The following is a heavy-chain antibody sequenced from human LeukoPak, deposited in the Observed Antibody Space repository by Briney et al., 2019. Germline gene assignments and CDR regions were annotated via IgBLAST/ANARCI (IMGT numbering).Heavy chain of an antibody. D-gene: IGHD3-3*01. V-gene: IGHV3-23*01. CDR3: AKNSRYYDFWSGYAYMDV. CDR1: GFTFSSYA. J-gene: IGHJ6*03. Sequence: PGGSLRLSCAASGFTFSSYAMSWVRQAPGKGLEWVSAISGSGGSTCYADSVKGRFTISRDNSKNTLYLQMNSLRAEDTAVYYCAKNSRYYDFWSGYAYMDVWGKGTTVTVSS. CDR2: ISGSGGST.